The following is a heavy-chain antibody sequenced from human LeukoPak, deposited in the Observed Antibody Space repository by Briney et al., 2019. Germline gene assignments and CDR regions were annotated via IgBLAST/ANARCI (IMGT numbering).Heavy chain of an antibody. CDR2: IRSKANNYAT. CDR1: GFTFSGSA. CDR3: TRSNWNPNGYYYGMDV. V-gene: IGHV3-73*01. D-gene: IGHD1-1*01. J-gene: IGHJ6*02. Sequence: GGSLRLSCAASGFTFSGSAMHWVRKASGKGLGWVGRIRSKANNYATAYDASVKGRFTISRDDSKNTAYLQMNSLKTEDTAVYYCTRSNWNPNGYYYGMDVWGQGTTVTVSS.